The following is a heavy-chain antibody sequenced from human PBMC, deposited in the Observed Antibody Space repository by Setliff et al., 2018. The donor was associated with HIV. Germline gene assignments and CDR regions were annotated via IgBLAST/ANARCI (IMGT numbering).Heavy chain of an antibody. J-gene: IGHJ6*03. CDR3: ARGQLDLRAPMFYYMDV. CDR2: IYTSGST. CDR1: GGSISSGSYY. Sequence: PSETLSLTCTVSGGSISSGSYYWSWIRQPAGKGLEWIGHIYTSGSTNYNPSLKSRVIISIDTSKNQFSLKLFSVTAADTAVYYCARGQLDLRAPMFYYMDVWGKGTSVTVSS. D-gene: IGHD3-10*02. V-gene: IGHV4-61*09.